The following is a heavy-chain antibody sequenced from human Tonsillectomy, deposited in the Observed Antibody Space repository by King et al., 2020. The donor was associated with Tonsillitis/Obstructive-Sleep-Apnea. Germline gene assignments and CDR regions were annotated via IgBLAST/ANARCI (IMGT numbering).Heavy chain of an antibody. CDR1: GVTFDNYA. J-gene: IGHJ6*03. V-gene: IGHV3-9*01. D-gene: IGHD1-26*01. Sequence: VQLVESGGGLVQPGRSLRLSCAASGVTFDNYAMHWVGKAPGKGLEWVAGIIWNSTNIGYADSVKGRFTISRDNAKNSLYLQMNSLRSEDTALYYCAKDGERGAYYNFYFMDVWGKGTTVTVSS. CDR3: AKDGERGAYYNFYFMDV. CDR2: IIWNSTNI.